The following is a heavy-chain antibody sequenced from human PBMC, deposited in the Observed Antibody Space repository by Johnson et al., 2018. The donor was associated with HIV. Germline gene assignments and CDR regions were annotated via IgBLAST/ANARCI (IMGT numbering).Heavy chain of an antibody. J-gene: IGHJ3*02. CDR3: ARACRDGYTCDAFDI. CDR1: GFTFSDAW. D-gene: IGHD5-24*01. V-gene: IGHV3-66*01. CDR2: INSGGST. Sequence: VQLLESGGGVVQPGRSLRLSCGASGFTFSDAWMSWVRQVPGKGLEWVSVINSGGSTNYVDSVRGRFTISRDNSKNTLYLQMNSLRAEDTAVYYCARACRDGYTCDAFDIWGQGTMVTVSS.